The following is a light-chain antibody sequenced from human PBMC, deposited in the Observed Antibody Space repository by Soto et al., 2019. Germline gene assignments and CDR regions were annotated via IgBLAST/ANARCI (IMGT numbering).Light chain of an antibody. CDR1: SSDVGGYNY. J-gene: IGLJ3*02. CDR2: DVS. CDR3: CSYAGSYTWV. Sequence: QSALTQPRSVSGSPGQSVTISCTGTSSDVGGYNYVSWYQQHPGKAPKLMIYDVSKRPSGVPDRFSGSKSGNTASLTISGXXAXXEADYYCCSYAGSYTWVFGGGTKLTVL. V-gene: IGLV2-11*01.